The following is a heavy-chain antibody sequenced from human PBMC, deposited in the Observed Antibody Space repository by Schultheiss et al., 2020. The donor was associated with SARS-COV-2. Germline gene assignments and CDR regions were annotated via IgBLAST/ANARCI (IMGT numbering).Heavy chain of an antibody. J-gene: IGHJ4*02. V-gene: IGHV4-59*12. CDR1: GGSISSYY. CDR3: ARGRIGYCSSTSCYGVRCYFDY. D-gene: IGHD2-2*01. Sequence: SETLSLTCTVSGGSISSYYWSWIRQPAGKGLEWIGYIYYSGSTNYNPSLKSRVTISVGTSKNQFSLKLSSVTAADTAVYYCARGRIGYCSSTSCYGVRCYFDYWGQGTLVTVSS. CDR2: IYYSGST.